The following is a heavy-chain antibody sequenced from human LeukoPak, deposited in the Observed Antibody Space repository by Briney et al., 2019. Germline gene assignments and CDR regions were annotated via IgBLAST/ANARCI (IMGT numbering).Heavy chain of an antibody. CDR1: GGSISSSSYY. CDR2: IYYSGST. D-gene: IGHD3-9*01. V-gene: IGHV4-39*01. CDR3: ARHVAVLRYFDWFPNWFDP. J-gene: IGHJ5*02. Sequence: PSETLSLTCTVSGGSISSSSYYWGWIRQPPGKGLEWIGSIYYSGSTYYNPSLKSRVTISVDTSKNQFSLKLSSVTAADTAVYYCARHVAVLRYFDWFPNWFDPWGQGTLVTVSS.